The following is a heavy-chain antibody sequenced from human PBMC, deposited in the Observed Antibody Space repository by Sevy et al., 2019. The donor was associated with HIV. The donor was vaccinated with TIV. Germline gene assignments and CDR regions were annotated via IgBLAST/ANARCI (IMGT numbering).Heavy chain of an antibody. J-gene: IGHJ4*02. V-gene: IGHV3-48*03. CDR3: ARDLPPSATTVAHFDY. CDR2: ITNSGSTI. CDR1: GFSFSSYE. D-gene: IGHD4-17*01. Sequence: GGSLRLSCTASGFSFSSYEMNWVRQAPGKGLEWVSYITNSGSTIYYSDSVKGRFPIFRANAKNSLYLQMNSLRAEDTAVYYCARDLPPSATTVAHFDYWGRGTLVTVSS.